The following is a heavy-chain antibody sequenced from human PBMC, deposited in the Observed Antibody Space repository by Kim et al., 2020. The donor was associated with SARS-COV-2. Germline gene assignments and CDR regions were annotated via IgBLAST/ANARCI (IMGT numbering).Heavy chain of an antibody. CDR3: ATMSSSRPSSEFDY. J-gene: IGHJ4*02. V-gene: IGHV5-51*01. Sequence: SPSFQGQVTISADTSISTAYLQWSSLKASDTAMYYCATMSSSRPSSEFDYWGQGTLVTVSS. D-gene: IGHD6-6*01.